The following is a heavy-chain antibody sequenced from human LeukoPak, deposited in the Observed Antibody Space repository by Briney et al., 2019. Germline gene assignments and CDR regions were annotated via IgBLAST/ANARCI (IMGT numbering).Heavy chain of an antibody. J-gene: IGHJ4*02. D-gene: IGHD5-18*01. CDR1: GFTLGGHD. Sequence: GGSLRLSCTTSGFTLGGHDMHWVRQTTGDGLEWVAAVSAGHHAFYAGSVKGRFTVSREDAKNSSYLQMNSLRAGDTAVYYCVREARGYHYTYFDYWGQGSLVTVSS. CDR2: VSAGHHA. CDR3: VREARGYHYTYFDY. V-gene: IGHV3-13*01.